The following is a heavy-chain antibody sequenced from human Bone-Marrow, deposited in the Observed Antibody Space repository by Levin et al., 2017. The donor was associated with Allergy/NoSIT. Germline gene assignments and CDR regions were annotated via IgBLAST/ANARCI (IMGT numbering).Heavy chain of an antibody. J-gene: IGHJ6*03. CDR2: MNPNSGNT. V-gene: IGHV1-8*01. CDR3: ARSMYSGYDFGLGVGTRNYYMDV. D-gene: IGHD5-12*01. CDR1: GYTFTSYD. Sequence: EASVKVSCKASGYTFTSYDINWVRQATGQGLEWMGWMNPNSGNTGYAQKFQGRVTMTRNTSISTAYMELSSLRSEDTAVYYCARSMYSGYDFGLGVGTRNYYMDVWGKGTTVTVSS.